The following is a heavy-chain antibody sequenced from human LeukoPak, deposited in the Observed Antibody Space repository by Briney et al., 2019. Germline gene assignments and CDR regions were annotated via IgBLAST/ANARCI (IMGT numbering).Heavy chain of an antibody. V-gene: IGHV3-23*01. CDR2: IVGSAGST. CDR1: GFTFSSYA. D-gene: IGHD3-10*01. Sequence: GGSLRLSCAASGFTFSSYAMSWVRQAPGKGLEWVSAIVGSAGSTYYADSVKGRFTISRDNSKNSVYLQLNSLRPEDTAMYYCLSMVRGIGYWGQGTLVTVSS. CDR3: LSMVRGIGY. J-gene: IGHJ4*02.